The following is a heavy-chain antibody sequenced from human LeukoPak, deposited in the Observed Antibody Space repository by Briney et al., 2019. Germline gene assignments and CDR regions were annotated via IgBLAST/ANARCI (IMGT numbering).Heavy chain of an antibody. V-gene: IGHV4-31*03. D-gene: IGHD3-9*01. CDR1: GGSINSGAYY. Sequence: SETLSLTCTVSGGSINSGAYYCSWIRQHPGKGLEWIGYIYYSGSTYYNPSLKTRLTISIDTSKNQFSLKLSSVTAADTAVYYCARVPLHFDILTGYHNQAYGMDVWGQGTTVTVSS. CDR3: ARVPLHFDILTGYHNQAYGMDV. J-gene: IGHJ6*02. CDR2: IYYSGST.